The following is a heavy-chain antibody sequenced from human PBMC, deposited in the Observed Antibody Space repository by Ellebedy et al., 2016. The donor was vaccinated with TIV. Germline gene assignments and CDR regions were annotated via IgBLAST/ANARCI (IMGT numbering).Heavy chain of an antibody. J-gene: IGHJ5*02. CDR3: ASGGGSGSYSNWFDP. V-gene: IGHV1-69*13. CDR1: GGTFSSYA. D-gene: IGHD3-10*01. CDR2: IIPIFGTA. Sequence: AASVKVSCKASGGTFSSYAISWVRQAPGQGLEWMGGIIPIFGTANYAQKFQGRVTITADESTSTAYMELSSLRSEDTAVYYCASGGGSGSYSNWFDPWGQGTLVTVSS.